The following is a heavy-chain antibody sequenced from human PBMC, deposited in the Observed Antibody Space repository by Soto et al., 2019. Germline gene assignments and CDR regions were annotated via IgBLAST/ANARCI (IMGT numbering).Heavy chain of an antibody. D-gene: IGHD3-10*01. CDR1: GFTVTRNY. CDR3: ATGGSKRVRGAIVEVFHLEF. V-gene: IGHV3-53*02. CDR2: IHTGGKT. Sequence: ELQLVESGGGLIQPGGSLRLSCAASGFTVTRNYMTWVRLAPGKGLECVSTIHTGGKTFYTDSVKGRFTVSRDASKNTVDLQMNTLSVEDPAVSYCATGGSKRVRGAIVEVFHLEFWGRGTVVTVSS. J-gene: IGHJ4*02.